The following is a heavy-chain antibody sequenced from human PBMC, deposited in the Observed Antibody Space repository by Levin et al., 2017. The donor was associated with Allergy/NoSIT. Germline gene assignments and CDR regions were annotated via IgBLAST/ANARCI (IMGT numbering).Heavy chain of an antibody. Sequence: KVSCQGSGYSFTSYWIGWVHQMPGKGLEWMGIIYPGDSDTRYSPSFQGQVTISADKSISTAYLQWSSLKASDTAIYYCARRGTRDYYYYMDVWGKGTTVTVSS. J-gene: IGHJ6*03. D-gene: IGHD1-1*01. CDR2: IYPGDSDT. V-gene: IGHV5-51*07. CDR1: GYSFTSYW. CDR3: ARRGTRDYYYYMDV.